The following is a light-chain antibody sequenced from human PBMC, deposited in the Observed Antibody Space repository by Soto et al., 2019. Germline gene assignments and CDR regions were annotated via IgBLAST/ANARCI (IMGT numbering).Light chain of an antibody. CDR1: QSVTSNY. CDR2: GAS. CDR3: QRYGGPSWT. V-gene: IGKV3-20*01. J-gene: IGKJ1*01. Sequence: EIVLTQSPGTLSLSPGERATLSCRASQSVTSNYLAWYQQKPGQAPRLLIFGASSRATGIPDKFSGSGSGTDFTLTISRRESDDFAVYYCQRYGGPSWTFGQGTRGEIK.